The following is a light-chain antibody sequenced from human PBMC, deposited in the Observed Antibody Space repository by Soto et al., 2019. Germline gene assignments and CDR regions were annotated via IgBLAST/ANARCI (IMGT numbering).Light chain of an antibody. CDR3: QQYNNWPPWT. V-gene: IGKV3-15*01. Sequence: ELVLTQSPATLCVSPGQIATLSCRSSQSVSSNLAWYQQKPGQAPRLLIYGASTRATGIPARFSGSGSGTEFTLTISSLQSEDFAVYYCQQYNNWPPWTFGQGTKVDI. CDR1: QSVSSN. J-gene: IGKJ1*01. CDR2: GAS.